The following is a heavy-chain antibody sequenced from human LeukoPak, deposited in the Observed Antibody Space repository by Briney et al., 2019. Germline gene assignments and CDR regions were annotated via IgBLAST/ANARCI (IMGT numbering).Heavy chain of an antibody. CDR3: ARAAGGYSLGVYYYYYMDV. CDR1: GGSINTPNYY. V-gene: IGHV4-61*02. J-gene: IGHJ6*03. CDR2: IYTSGST. D-gene: IGHD5-24*01. Sequence: SETLSLTCTVSGGSINTPNYYWGWIRQTPGKGLEWIGRIYTSGSTNYNPSLKSRVTISVDTSKNQFSLKLSSVTAADTAVYYCARAAGGYSLGVYYYYYMDVWGKGTTVTISS.